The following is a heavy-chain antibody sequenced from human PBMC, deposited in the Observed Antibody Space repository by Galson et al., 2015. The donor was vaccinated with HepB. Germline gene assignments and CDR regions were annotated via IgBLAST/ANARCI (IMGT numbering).Heavy chain of an antibody. CDR3: ARDALYGGSYRLDY. CDR2: MNPNSGNT. J-gene: IGHJ4*02. D-gene: IGHD2-21*02. CDR1: GYTFTSYD. V-gene: IGHV1-8*01. Sequence: SVKVSCKASGYTFTSYDINWVRQATGQGLEWMGWMNPNSGNTGYAQKFQGRVTMTRNTSISTAYMELSSVTAADTAVYYCARDALYGGSYRLDYWGQGTLVTVSS.